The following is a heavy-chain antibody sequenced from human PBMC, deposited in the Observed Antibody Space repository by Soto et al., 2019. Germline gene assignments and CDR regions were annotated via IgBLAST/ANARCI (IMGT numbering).Heavy chain of an antibody. CDR1: GYTFTSYY. V-gene: IGHV1-46*01. CDR2: INPSGGST. CDR3: ARAPRSPYYDSSGYYSDAFDI. J-gene: IGHJ3*02. Sequence: ASVKVSCKASGYTFTSYYMHWVRQAPGQGLEWMGIINPSGGSTSYAQKFQGRVTMTRDTSTSTVYMELSSLRSEDTAVYYCARAPRSPYYDSSGYYSDAFDIWGQGTMVTVSS. D-gene: IGHD3-22*01.